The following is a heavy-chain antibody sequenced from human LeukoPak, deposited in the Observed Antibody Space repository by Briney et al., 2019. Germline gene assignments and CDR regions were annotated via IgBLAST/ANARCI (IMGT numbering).Heavy chain of an antibody. D-gene: IGHD3-22*01. CDR2: IIPIFGTA. CDR3: ARDHHTYYYDSSGSIY. J-gene: IGHJ4*02. V-gene: IGHV1-69*05. Sequence: SVKVSCKDSGGTFSSYAISWVRQAPGQGLEWMGGIIPIFGTANYAQKFQGRVTITTDESTSTAYMELSSQRSEDTAVYYCARDHHTYYYDSSGSIYWGEGTLVTVS. CDR1: GGTFSSYA.